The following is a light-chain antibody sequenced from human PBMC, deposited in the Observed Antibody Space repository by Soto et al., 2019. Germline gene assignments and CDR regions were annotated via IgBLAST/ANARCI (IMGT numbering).Light chain of an antibody. CDR3: QQRRRWPQT. Sequence: EIVLTQSPATLSLSPGERATLSCRASQSISSDLAWYQQKPGQAPRLFIYDASNRVTGIPARFRGSGSGTDFTLAISTLGPADFAVYYCQQRRRWPQTYVQGTKVEIK. V-gene: IGKV3-11*01. CDR2: DAS. J-gene: IGKJ1*01. CDR1: QSISSD.